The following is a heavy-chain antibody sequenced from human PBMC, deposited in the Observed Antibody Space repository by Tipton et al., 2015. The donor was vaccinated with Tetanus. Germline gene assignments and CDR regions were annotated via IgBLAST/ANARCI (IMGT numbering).Heavy chain of an antibody. CDR1: GDSVRSGDHD. Sequence: TLSLTCTVSGDSVRSGDHDWNWIRQPPGKGLEWIGYVHYSGRTNKSPSLKSRVTLSIDKSKNQFSVRLTSVTAADTAVYYCARDRGVRGGYYYYHGMDVWGQGTTVTVSS. CDR3: ARDRGVRGGYYYYHGMDV. J-gene: IGHJ6*02. V-gene: IGHV4-61*08. CDR2: VHYSGRT. D-gene: IGHD3-10*01.